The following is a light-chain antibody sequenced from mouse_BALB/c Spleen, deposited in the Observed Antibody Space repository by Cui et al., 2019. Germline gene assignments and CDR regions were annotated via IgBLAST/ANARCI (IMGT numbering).Light chain of an antibody. CDR2: STS. CDR1: SSVSY. V-gene: IGKV4-80*01. Sequence: QIVLKQLPAIMSASLGEEITLTCSASSSVSYMHWYQQKSGTSPKLLIYSTSNLASGVPSRFSGSGSGTFYSLTISSVEAEDAADYYCHQWSSYPWTFGGGTKLEIK. J-gene: IGKJ1*01. CDR3: HQWSSYPWT.